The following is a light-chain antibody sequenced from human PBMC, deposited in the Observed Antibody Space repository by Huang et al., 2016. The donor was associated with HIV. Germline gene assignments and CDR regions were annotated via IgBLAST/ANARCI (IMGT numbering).Light chain of an antibody. CDR2: ELS. J-gene: IGKJ2*01. CDR3: MQGKQLPYT. CDR1: QGLLYREKIY. V-gene: IGKV2-29*02. Sequence: DIVMTQTPLSLSVTPGQPASISCKSSQGLLYREKIYLYWYLQKPGQSPQLLIYELSNRFSGVPDRFSGSGSPTDFTLKISRLETEDVGVYYCMQGKQLPYTFGQGTRLEIK.